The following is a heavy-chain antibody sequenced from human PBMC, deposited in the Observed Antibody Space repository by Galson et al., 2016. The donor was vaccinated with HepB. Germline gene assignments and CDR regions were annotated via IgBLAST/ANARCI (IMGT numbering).Heavy chain of an antibody. Sequence: TLSLTCTVSGDSMSSSISYWSWIRQPAGGGLEWIGRIFRSGSTFYNTSLKRRVTMSIDTSKNQFSLSLSDVTAADTAGYYCERDLGIIGTTRGAFDIWGQGTMVAVSS. V-gene: IGHV4-61*02. CDR2: IFRSGST. D-gene: IGHD1-7*01. CDR1: GDSMSSSISY. J-gene: IGHJ3*02. CDR3: ERDLGIIGTTRGAFDI.